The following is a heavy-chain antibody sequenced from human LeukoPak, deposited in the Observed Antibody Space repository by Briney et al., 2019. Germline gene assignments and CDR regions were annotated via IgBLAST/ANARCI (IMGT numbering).Heavy chain of an antibody. V-gene: IGHV1-46*01. CDR1: GYTFTSYY. Sequence: ASVKVSCKASGYTFTSYYMHWVRQAPGQGLEWMGIINPSGGSTSYAQKFQGRVTMTRDTSTSTVYMELSSLRSEDTAVYYCAGDPGGLDYYYYGMDVWGQGTTVTVSS. D-gene: IGHD4-23*01. CDR3: AGDPGGLDYYYYGMDV. J-gene: IGHJ6*02. CDR2: INPSGGST.